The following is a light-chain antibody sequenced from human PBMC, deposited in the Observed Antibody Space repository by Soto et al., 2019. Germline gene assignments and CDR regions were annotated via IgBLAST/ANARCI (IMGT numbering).Light chain of an antibody. CDR1: QSIGSS. Sequence: DIQMTQSPSTLSASVGDRVTITCRASQSIGSSLAWYQQKPGKAPNLLIYVASNLESGVPSRFSGSGSGTEFTLTLSSLQPDDFATYYCQQYKIYPWTFGQGTKVEIQ. CDR2: VAS. J-gene: IGKJ1*01. CDR3: QQYKIYPWT. V-gene: IGKV1-5*03.